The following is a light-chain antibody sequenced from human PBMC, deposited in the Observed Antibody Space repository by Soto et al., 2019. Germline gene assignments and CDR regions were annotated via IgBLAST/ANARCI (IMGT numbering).Light chain of an antibody. CDR2: GPS. J-gene: IGKJ4*01. Sequence: EIALTQSPGTLSLSPGESASLSCRASQSVRSSFFAWYQQKPGQAPRLLIYGPSTRATGIPDRFSDSGSGTDFTLTISRLEPDDFAVYYCQQYGGSVTFGGGTKVEIK. V-gene: IGKV3-20*01. CDR1: QSVRSSF. CDR3: QQYGGSVT.